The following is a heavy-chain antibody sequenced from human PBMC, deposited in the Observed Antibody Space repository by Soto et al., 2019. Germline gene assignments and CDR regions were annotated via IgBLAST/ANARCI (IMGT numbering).Heavy chain of an antibody. CDR3: ASHHTSTYEIVAHYFDY. J-gene: IGHJ4*02. CDR2: IYYSGST. CDR1: GGSISSGGYY. Sequence: QVQLQESGPGLVKPSQTLSLTCTVSGGSISSGGYYWSWIRQHPGKGLEWIGYIYYSGSTYYNPSLKSRVTISVDTSKNQSSLKLSSVTAADTAVYYCASHHTSTYEIVAHYFDYWGQGTLVTVSS. D-gene: IGHD3-3*01. V-gene: IGHV4-31*03.